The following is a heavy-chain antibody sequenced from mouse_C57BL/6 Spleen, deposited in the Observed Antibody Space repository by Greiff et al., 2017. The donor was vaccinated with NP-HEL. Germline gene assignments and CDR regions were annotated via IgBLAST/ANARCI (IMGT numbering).Heavy chain of an antibody. V-gene: IGHV1-62-2*01. D-gene: IGHD2-4*01. Sequence: QVQLQQSGAELVKPGASVKLSCKASGYTFTEYTIHWVKQRSGQGLGWIGWFYPGSGSIKYNEKFKDKATLTADKSSSTVYMELSRLTSEDSAVYFCARHEGYDYDGGYAMDYWGQGTSVTVSS. J-gene: IGHJ4*01. CDR1: GYTFTEYT. CDR3: ARHEGYDYDGGYAMDY. CDR2: FYPGSGSI.